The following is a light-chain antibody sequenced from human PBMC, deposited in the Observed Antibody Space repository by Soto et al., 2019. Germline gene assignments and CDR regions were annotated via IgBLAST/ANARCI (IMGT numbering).Light chain of an antibody. CDR3: CSYAGRSTWDVV. J-gene: IGLJ2*01. Sequence: QSALTQPASVSGSPGQSITISCTGTSSDVGGSGLVSWYQFHPGKAPKLLIFEGFKRPSGVSNRFSGSKSGSTASLTISGRQAEDEADYYCCSYAGRSTWDVVFGGGTKVTVL. CDR1: SSDVGGSGL. CDR2: EGF. V-gene: IGLV2-23*01.